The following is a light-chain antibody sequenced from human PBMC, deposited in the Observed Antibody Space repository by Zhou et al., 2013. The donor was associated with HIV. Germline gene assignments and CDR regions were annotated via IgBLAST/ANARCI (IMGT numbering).Light chain of an antibody. J-gene: IGKJ4*01. Sequence: DIQMTQSPSSLSASVGDRVTITCRASQSISSYLNWYQQKPGKAPTLLLYSTSTLQTGVPSRFSGSGSGTNFTLTISCLQADDFAIYFCQQYYSFPLTFGGGTKVENK. CDR1: QSISSY. V-gene: IGKV1-39*01. CDR3: QQYYSFPLT. CDR2: STS.